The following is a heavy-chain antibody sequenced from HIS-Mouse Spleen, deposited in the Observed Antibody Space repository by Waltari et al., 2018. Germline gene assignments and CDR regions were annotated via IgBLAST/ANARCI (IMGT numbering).Heavy chain of an antibody. V-gene: IGHV4-39*07. CDR2: IYYSGST. Sequence: QLQLQESGPGLVKPSATLSLTCTVAGGSLSRSRYYWGWIRQHPGKGLEWIGSIYYSGSTYYNPSLKSRVTISVDTSKNQFSLKLSSVTAADTAVYYCAREIPYSSSWYDWYFDLWGRGTLVTVSS. J-gene: IGHJ2*01. CDR1: GGSLSRSRYY. CDR3: AREIPYSSSWYDWYFDL. D-gene: IGHD6-13*01.